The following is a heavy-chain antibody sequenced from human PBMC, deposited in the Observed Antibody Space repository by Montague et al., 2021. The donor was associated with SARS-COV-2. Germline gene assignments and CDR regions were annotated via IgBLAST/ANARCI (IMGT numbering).Heavy chain of an antibody. J-gene: IGHJ6*03. CDR3: AKDREYQLPYYYYYMDI. CDR2: IWYDGSNK. V-gene: IGHV3-33*06. Sequence: YLRLSCAASGFTFSSYGMHWVRQAPGKGLEWVAVIWYDGSNKYYADSVKGRFTISRDNSKNTLYLQMNSLRAEDTAVYYCAKDREYQLPYYYYYMDIWGKGTTVTVSS. CDR1: GFTFSSYG. D-gene: IGHD2-2*01.